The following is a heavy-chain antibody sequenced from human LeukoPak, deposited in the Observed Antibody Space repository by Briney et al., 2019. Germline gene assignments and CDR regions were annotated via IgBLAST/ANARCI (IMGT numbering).Heavy chain of an antibody. Sequence: GGSLRLSCAASGFTFSSYAMHWVRQAPGKGLEWVSVISYDGSNKYYADSVKGRFTISRDNSKNTLYLQMNSLRAEDTAVYYCAKDGSRLLWFGEYEDYWGQGTLVTVSS. CDR1: GFTFSSYA. CDR3: AKDGSRLLWFGEYEDY. CDR2: ISYDGSNK. D-gene: IGHD3-10*01. V-gene: IGHV3-30-3*01. J-gene: IGHJ4*02.